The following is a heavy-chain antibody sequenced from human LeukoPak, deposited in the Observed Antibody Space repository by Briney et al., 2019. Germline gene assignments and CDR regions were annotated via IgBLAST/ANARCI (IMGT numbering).Heavy chain of an antibody. V-gene: IGHV3-21*01. CDR2: ISSSSSYI. Sequence: GGSLRLSCAASGFTFSSYSMNWVRQAPGKGLEWVSSISSSSSYIYYADSVKGRFTISRDNAKNSLYLQMNSLRAEDTAVYYCAREGRENIVVVPAAILWPAFAYWGQGTLVTVSS. J-gene: IGHJ4*02. D-gene: IGHD2-2*01. CDR3: AREGRENIVVVPAAILWPAFAY. CDR1: GFTFSSYS.